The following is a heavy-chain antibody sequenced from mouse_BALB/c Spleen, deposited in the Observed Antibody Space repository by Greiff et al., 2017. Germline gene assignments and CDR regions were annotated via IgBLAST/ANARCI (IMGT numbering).Heavy chain of an antibody. J-gene: IGHJ1*01. V-gene: IGHV1-7*01. CDR3: ARTYDGYYRYFDV. CDR2: INPSTGYT. D-gene: IGHD2-3*01. CDR1: GYTFTSYW. Sequence: QVQLQQSGAELAKPGASVKMSCKASGYTFTSYWMHWVKQRPGQGLEWIGYINPSTGYTEYNQKFKDKATLTADKSSSTAYMQLSSLTSEDSAVYYCARTYDGYYRYFDVWGAGTTVTVSS.